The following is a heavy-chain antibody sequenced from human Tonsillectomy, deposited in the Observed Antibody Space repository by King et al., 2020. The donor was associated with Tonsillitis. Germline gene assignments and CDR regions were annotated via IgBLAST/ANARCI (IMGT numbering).Heavy chain of an antibody. Sequence: QLQESGPGLVKPSETLSLTCTVSGGSISSYYWSWIRQPPGKGLEWIGYIYYSGSTNYNPSLKSRVTISVDTSKNQFSLKLSSVTAADTAVYHCARDRRTSYYDSSGLDYWGQGTLVTVSS. V-gene: IGHV4-59*01. CDR2: IYYSGST. J-gene: IGHJ4*02. CDR1: GGSISSYY. D-gene: IGHD3-22*01. CDR3: ARDRRTSYYDSSGLDY.